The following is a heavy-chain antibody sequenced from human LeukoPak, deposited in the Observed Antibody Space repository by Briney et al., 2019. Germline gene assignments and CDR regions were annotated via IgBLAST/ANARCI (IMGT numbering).Heavy chain of an antibody. CDR1: GGTFSSYA. Sequence: RASVKVSCKASGGTFSSYAISWVRQAPGQGLEWMGGIIPIFGTANYAQKFQGRVTITTDESTSTAYMELSSLRSEDTAVYYCARDPNQGLFDYWGQGTLVTVSS. CDR3: ARDPNQGLFDY. J-gene: IGHJ4*02. D-gene: IGHD1-14*01. V-gene: IGHV1-69*05. CDR2: IIPIFGTA.